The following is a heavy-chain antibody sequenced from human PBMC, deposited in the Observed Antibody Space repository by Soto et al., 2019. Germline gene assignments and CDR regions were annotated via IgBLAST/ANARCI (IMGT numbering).Heavy chain of an antibody. J-gene: IGHJ4*02. CDR1: GFSLTTTGVG. CDR3: AHRAVLCSGGTCYSHPFDF. D-gene: IGHD2-15*01. V-gene: IGHV2-5*02. CDR2: IYWDDDK. Sequence: QITLKESGPTLVKPTQTLTLTCTFSGFSLTTTGVGVGWIRQPPGKALEWLAIIYWDDDKRYSPSLKSRLTITKDTSKHQLVLTMTNMDPVDTATYFCAHRAVLCSGGTCYSHPFDFWGQGTLVTVSS.